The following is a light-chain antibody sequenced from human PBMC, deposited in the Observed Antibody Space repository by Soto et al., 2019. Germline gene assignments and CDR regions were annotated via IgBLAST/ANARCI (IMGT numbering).Light chain of an antibody. CDR3: CSYAGSYTYV. V-gene: IGLV2-11*01. CDR1: SSDVGRYNL. Sequence: QSVLTQPASVSGSPGQSITISCTGTSSDVGRYNLVSWYQQHPGKAPKLIIHDVSKRPSGVPDRFSGSKSGNTASLTISGLQAEDEADYYCCSYAGSYTYVFGTGTKVTVL. CDR2: DVS. J-gene: IGLJ1*01.